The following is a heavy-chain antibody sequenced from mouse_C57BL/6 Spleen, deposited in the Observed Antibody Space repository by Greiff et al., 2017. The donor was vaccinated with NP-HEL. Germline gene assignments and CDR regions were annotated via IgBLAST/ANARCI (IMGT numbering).Heavy chain of an antibody. CDR1: GYTFTSYW. CDR3: ARKYYYGSSGGFDY. J-gene: IGHJ2*01. D-gene: IGHD1-1*01. Sequence: QVQLQQSGAELVKPGASVKMSCKASGYTFTSYWITWVKQRPGQGLEWIGDIYPGSGSTNYNEKFKSKATLTVDTSSSTAYMQLSSLTSEDSAVYYCARKYYYGSSGGFDYWGQGTTLTVSS. CDR2: IYPGSGST. V-gene: IGHV1-55*01.